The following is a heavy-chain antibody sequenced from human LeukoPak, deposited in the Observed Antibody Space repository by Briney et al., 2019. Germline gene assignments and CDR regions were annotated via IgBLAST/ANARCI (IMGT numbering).Heavy chain of an antibody. D-gene: IGHD4-23*01. V-gene: IGHV1-2*02. CDR3: ATAWVGTNWFDP. CDR1: GYTFTGYY. Sequence: ASVKVSCKASGYTFTGYYMHWVRQAPGQGLEWMGWINPNSGGTNYAQKFQGRVTMTRDTSISTAYMELSRLRSDDTAVYYCATAWVGTNWFDPWGQGTLVTVSS. J-gene: IGHJ5*02. CDR2: INPNSGGT.